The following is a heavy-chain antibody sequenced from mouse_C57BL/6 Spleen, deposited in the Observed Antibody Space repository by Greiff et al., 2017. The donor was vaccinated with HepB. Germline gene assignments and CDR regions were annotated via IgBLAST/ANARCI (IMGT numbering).Heavy chain of an antibody. J-gene: IGHJ3*01. CDR2: IDPEDGET. Sequence: DVQLQESGAELVKPGASVKLSCTASGFNIKDYYMHWVKQRTEQGLEWIGRIDPEDGETKYAPKFQGKATITADPSSNTAYLQLSSLTTDDTAVYYCAPNYDYDGAWFAYWGQGTLVTVSA. V-gene: IGHV14-2*01. D-gene: IGHD2-4*01. CDR1: GFNIKDYY. CDR3: APNYDYDGAWFAY.